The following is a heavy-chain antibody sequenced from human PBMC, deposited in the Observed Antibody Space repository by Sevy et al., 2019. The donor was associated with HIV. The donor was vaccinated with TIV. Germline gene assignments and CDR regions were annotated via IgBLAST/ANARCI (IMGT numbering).Heavy chain of an antibody. J-gene: IGHJ4*02. CDR1: GLTFSTYS. Sequence: GGSLRLSCAASGLTFSTYSMNWVRQAPGKGLEWVSYISSSSSTIYYANSVKGRFTISRDNAMNSLYLQMNSLRAEDTAVYYCASPLSFYYGSGSEEFDYWGRGTLVTVSS. D-gene: IGHD3-10*01. CDR2: ISSSSSTI. V-gene: IGHV3-48*01. CDR3: ASPLSFYYGSGSEEFDY.